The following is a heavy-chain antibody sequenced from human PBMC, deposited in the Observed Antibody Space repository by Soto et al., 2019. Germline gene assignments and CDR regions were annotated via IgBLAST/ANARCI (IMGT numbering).Heavy chain of an antibody. J-gene: IGHJ4*02. CDR1: GFSLRSSGIY. CDR3: ARYSYDTSGYDY. D-gene: IGHD3-22*01. Sequence: SGPTLVNPTQTLTLTCTFSGFSLRSSGIYVSWIRQPPGKALEWLALIDWDDEDDDTYYNTSLKTRLTISKDTSQNQVVLTMANMDPVDTGTYYCARYSYDTSGYDYWGQGILVTAPQ. CDR2: IDWDDEDDDT. V-gene: IGHV2-70*01.